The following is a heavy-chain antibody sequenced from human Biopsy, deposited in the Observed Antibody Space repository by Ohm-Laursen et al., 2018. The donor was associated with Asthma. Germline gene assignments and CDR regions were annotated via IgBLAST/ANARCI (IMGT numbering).Heavy chain of an antibody. CDR2: IWFDGSNK. D-gene: IGHD3-10*01. V-gene: IGHV3-33*01. J-gene: IGHJ4*02. CDR3: GRERSYMVDY. CDR1: GFTFGSYG. Sequence: LSLTCAASGFTFGSYGLHWVRQAPGKGLEWVADIWFDGSNKHYADSVKGRFTISRDNSKNTLYLQMKSLRAEDTALYYCGRERSYMVDYWGQGTLVIVSS.